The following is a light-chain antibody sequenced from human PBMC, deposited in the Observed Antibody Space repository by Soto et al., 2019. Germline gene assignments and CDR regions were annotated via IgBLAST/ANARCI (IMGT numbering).Light chain of an antibody. V-gene: IGKV3-11*01. CDR3: QQRINWPLT. CDR1: QSVSSN. J-gene: IGKJ4*01. CDR2: DAS. Sequence: EIVLTQSPATLSVSPGERATLSCRASQSVSSNLAWYQQKPGQAPRLLMYDASNRATGIPARFSGSGSGTDFTLTISSLEPEDFAVYYCQQRINWPLTVGGGTKVDIK.